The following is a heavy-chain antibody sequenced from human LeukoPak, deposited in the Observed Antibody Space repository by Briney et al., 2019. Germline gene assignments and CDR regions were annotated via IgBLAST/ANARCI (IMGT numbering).Heavy chain of an antibody. CDR1: GGTFSSYA. CDR3: ARGGSLAAAPHRYYFDY. D-gene: IGHD6-19*01. CDR2: IIPIFGTA. J-gene: IGHJ4*02. Sequence: GSSVKVSCKATGGTFSSYAISWVRQAPGQGLEWMGGIIPIFGTANYAQKFQGRVTITADESTSTAYMELSSLRSEDTALFYCARGGSLAAAPHRYYFDYWGQGTPVTVSS. V-gene: IGHV1-69*01.